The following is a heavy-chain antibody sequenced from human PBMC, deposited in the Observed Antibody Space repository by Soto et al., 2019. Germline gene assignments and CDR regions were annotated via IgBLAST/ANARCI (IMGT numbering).Heavy chain of an antibody. Sequence: SETLSLTCTVSGGSINSGDYHWTWIRQFPGKDLEWIGGIYYSASTYYNPSLVSRLTISLDTSKNQFSLRLTSATAVDTAVYYCARESRTPSCGMDVLGQGTTVT. J-gene: IGHJ6*02. CDR1: GGSINSGDYH. CDR2: IYYSAST. CDR3: ARESRTPSCGMDV. V-gene: IGHV4-30-4*01.